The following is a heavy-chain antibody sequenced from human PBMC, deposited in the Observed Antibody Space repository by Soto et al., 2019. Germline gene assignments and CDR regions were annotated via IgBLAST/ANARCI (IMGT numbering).Heavy chain of an antibody. J-gene: IGHJ4*02. V-gene: IGHV3-21*01. Sequence: PGGSLRLSCAASGFTFSDYSMTWVRQAPGKGLEWVSSISSRSSYIYYADSVKGRFTISRDNANNSLYLQMNSLRAEDTAVYYCARVGVRSSSWEADYWGQGTLVTVPS. CDR2: ISSRSSYI. CDR3: ARVGVRSSSWEADY. D-gene: IGHD6-13*01. CDR1: GFTFSDYS.